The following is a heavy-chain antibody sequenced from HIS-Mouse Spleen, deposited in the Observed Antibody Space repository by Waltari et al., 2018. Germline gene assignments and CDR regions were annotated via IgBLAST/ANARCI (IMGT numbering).Heavy chain of an antibody. CDR2: INRDGSST. J-gene: IGHJ5*02. Sequence: EVQLVESGGGLVQPGGSLRLSCAASGFTFSSYWMHWVRQAPGKGLVWVSRINRDGSSTSYADSVKCRFTISRDNAKNTLYLQMNSLRAEDTAVYYCARDLGYSSSSEVWFDPWGQGTLVTVSS. CDR3: ARDLGYSSSSEVWFDP. V-gene: IGHV3-74*01. CDR1: GFTFSSYW. D-gene: IGHD6-6*01.